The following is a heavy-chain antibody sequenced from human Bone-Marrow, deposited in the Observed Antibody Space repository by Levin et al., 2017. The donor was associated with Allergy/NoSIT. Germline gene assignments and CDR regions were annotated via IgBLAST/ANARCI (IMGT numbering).Heavy chain of an antibody. CDR3: ARIPDTTSEFDY. J-gene: IGHJ4*02. CDR1: GGSIRSGGYY. Sequence: SETLSLTCTVSGGSIRSGGYYWSWLRQHPGKGLEWIGYIYDSGSTSYNSSLESRVAISVDTSKNQFYLKLTSLTAADTAVYYCARIPDTTSEFDYWGQGTLVTVSS. CDR2: IYDSGST. D-gene: IGHD5-18*01. V-gene: IGHV4-31*03.